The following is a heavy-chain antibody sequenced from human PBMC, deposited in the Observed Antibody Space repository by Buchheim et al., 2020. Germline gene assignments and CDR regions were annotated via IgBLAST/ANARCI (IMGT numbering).Heavy chain of an antibody. J-gene: IGHJ4*02. D-gene: IGHD5-18*01. V-gene: IGHV4-39*01. CDR3: ARQGIQLRGGDFDY. CDR1: GGSISSSSYY. CDR2: IYFSGST. Sequence: QLQLQESGPGLVKPSETLSLTCTVSGGSISSSSYYWGWIRQPPGKGLEWIGSIYFSGSTYYNPSLKSRVTISVDTSKNQFSLKLSSVAAADTAVYYCARQGIQLRGGDFDYWGQGTL.